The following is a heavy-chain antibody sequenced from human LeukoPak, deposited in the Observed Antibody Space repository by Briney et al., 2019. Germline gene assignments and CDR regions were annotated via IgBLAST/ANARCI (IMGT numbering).Heavy chain of an antibody. CDR2: IYPGDSDT. V-gene: IGHV5-51*01. CDR3: ARNTVWYDSSGSVDAFDI. CDR1: GYSFTSYW. D-gene: IGHD3-22*01. J-gene: IGHJ3*02. Sequence: LGESLKISCKGSGYSFTSYWIGWVRQMPGKGLEWMGIIYPGDSDTRYSPSFQGQVTISADKSISTAYLQWSSLKASDTAMYYCARNTVWYDSSGSVDAFDIWGQGTMVTVSS.